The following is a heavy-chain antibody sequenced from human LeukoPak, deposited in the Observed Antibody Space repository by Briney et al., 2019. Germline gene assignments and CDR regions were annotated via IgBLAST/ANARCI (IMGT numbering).Heavy chain of an antibody. Sequence: PSETLSLTCTVSGGSISSRSYYWGWPRQPPGKGLEWIARIYYSGSTYYNPALEGRGTISVDTSKNQFSLKLSSVTAADTAVYYCAREPMVRGFISNFDYLGQGTLVTGSS. CDR2: IYYSGST. J-gene: IGHJ4*02. CDR3: AREPMVRGFISNFDY. CDR1: GGSISSRSYY. V-gene: IGHV4-39*07. D-gene: IGHD3-10*01.